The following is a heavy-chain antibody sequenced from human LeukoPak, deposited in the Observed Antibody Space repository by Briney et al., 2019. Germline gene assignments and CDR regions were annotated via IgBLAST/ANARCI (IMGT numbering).Heavy chain of an antibody. CDR3: ARHNNWGFDY. CDR2: IHPGNSDT. CDR1: GYSFANYW. J-gene: IGHJ4*02. V-gene: IGHV5-51*01. Sequence: GESLKISCKDSGYSFANYWIGWVRQMPGKGLEWMGIIHPGNSDTKYSPSFQGQVTISADRSTSTAYLQWGSLKASDTAVYYCARHNNWGFDYWGQGALVTVSS. D-gene: IGHD7-27*01.